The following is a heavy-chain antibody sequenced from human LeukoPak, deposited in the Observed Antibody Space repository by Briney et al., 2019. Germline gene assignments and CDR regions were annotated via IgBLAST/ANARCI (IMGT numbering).Heavy chain of an antibody. CDR3: ARVGSYFNLGAAFDI. D-gene: IGHD1-26*01. CDR1: GYTFTSYD. V-gene: IGHV1-8*01. J-gene: IGHJ3*02. Sequence: GASVKVSCKDSGYTFTSYDINWVRQATGQGLEWMGWMNPNSSNTGYAQKFQGRVTMTRNTSISTAYMELSSLRSEDTAVYYCARVGSYFNLGAAFDIWGQGTMVTVSS. CDR2: MNPNSSNT.